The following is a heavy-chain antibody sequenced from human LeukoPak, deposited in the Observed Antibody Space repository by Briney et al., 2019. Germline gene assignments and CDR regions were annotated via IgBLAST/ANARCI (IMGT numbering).Heavy chain of an antibody. V-gene: IGHV3-23*01. D-gene: IGHD6-13*01. CDR3: ARTRWSSSWYYFDS. Sequence: PGGSLRLSCAASGFSFSSYGMHWVRQAPGKGLEWVSAIIPSGGSTYYADSVKGRFTISRDNSKNTLYLLMNSLRAEDTAVYYCARTRWSSSWYYFDSWGQGTLVTVSS. CDR2: IIPSGGST. J-gene: IGHJ4*02. CDR1: GFSFSSYG.